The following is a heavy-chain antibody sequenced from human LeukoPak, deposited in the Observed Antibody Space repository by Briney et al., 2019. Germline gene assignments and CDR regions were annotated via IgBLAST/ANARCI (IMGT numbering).Heavy chain of an antibody. CDR1: GYSFTSYY. Sequence: ASVKVSCKASGYSFTSYYIHWVRQAPGQGLEWLGIINCSGGSTSYAQKFQGRVTMTRDTSTRTVYMELSSLRSEDTAVYYCARAMVRGLSNPFDSWGQGTLVTVSS. D-gene: IGHD3-10*01. CDR3: ARAMVRGLSNPFDS. V-gene: IGHV1-46*01. CDR2: INCSGGST. J-gene: IGHJ4*02.